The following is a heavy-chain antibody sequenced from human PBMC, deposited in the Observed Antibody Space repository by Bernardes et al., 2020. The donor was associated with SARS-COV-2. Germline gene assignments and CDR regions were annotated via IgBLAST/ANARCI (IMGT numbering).Heavy chain of an antibody. V-gene: IGHV3-11*06. CDR1: GFTFSDNY. J-gene: IGHJ4*03. D-gene: IGHD1-20*01. Sequence: GGSLRLSCAASGFTFSDNYMSWIRQAPGKGLEWVSDISTSSSYTNYADSVKGRFTISRDNAKNSLYLQMNSLRAEDTAVYYCARVRRWITDYLDNWGQGTTVTVSS. CDR3: ARVRRWITDYLDN. CDR2: ISTSSSYT.